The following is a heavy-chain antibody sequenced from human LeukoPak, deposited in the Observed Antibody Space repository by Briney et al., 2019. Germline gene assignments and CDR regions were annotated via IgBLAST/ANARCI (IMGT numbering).Heavy chain of an antibody. CDR1: GGSISSSSYY. CDR2: IYYSGST. J-gene: IGHJ5*02. Sequence: SETLSLTCTVSGGSISSSSYYWGWIRQPPGKGLEWIGSIYYSGSTYYNPSLKSRVTISVDTSKNQFSLKLSSVTAADTAVYYCARHGGTIFGEVIINWFDPWGQGTLVTVSS. D-gene: IGHD3-3*01. V-gene: IGHV4-39*01. CDR3: ARHGGTIFGEVIINWFDP.